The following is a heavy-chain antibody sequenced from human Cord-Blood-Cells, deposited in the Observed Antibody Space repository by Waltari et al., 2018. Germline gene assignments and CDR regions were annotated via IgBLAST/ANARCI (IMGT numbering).Heavy chain of an antibody. D-gene: IGHD4-4*01. CDR2: IYYSGST. V-gene: IGHV4-30-4*01. CDR3: AGMTTVTVFDY. Sequence: QVQLQESGPGLGKPSQTLSLACTLSGGSISRGTYYWSWVRKPPGKGLEWIGYIYYSGSTYYNPSLKSRVTISVDTSKNQFSLKLSSVTAADTAVYYCAGMTTVTVFDYWGQGTLVTVSS. CDR1: GGSISRGTYY. J-gene: IGHJ4*02.